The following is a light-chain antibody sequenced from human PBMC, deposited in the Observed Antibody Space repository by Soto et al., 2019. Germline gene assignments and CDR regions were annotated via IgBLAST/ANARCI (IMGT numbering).Light chain of an antibody. CDR2: EVT. Sequence: QSALTQPASVSGSPGQSITISCTGTSSDVGGYNYVSWYQQHPGKAPKLMIYEVTNRPSGVSIRFSGSKSGNTASLTISGLLAEDEADYYCSSYTSSSTLYVFGTGTKLTVL. CDR1: SSDVGGYNY. J-gene: IGLJ1*01. V-gene: IGLV2-14*01. CDR3: SSYTSSSTLYV.